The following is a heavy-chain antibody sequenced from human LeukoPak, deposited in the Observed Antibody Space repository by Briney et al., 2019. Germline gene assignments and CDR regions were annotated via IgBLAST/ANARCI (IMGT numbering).Heavy chain of an antibody. V-gene: IGHV4-39*01. CDR3: ARRIFGGSFDY. Sequence: SETLSLTCTVSGGSISSSSYYWGWIRQPPGKGLEWIGSIYYSGSTYYNPSLKRQVTISVDTSKNQFSLKLSSVTAADTAVYYCARRIFGGSFDYWGKGTLVTVSS. D-gene: IGHD3-3*02. J-gene: IGHJ4*02. CDR1: GGSISSSSYY. CDR2: IYYSGST.